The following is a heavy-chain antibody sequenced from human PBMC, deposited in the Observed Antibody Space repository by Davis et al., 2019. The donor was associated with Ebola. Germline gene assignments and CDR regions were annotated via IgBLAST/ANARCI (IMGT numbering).Heavy chain of an antibody. CDR1: GDSTSSYY. CDR2: MYYSGNT. D-gene: IGHD1-26*01. CDR3: ASHFGGSSDYFDF. Sequence: MPSETLSLTCTVSGDSTSSYYWRWVRQPPGKGLEWIGYMYYSGNTKYNPSLKSRVTTSVDTSKNQFSLKLTSVTAADTAVYYCASHFGGSSDYFDFWGQGTLVSVSS. J-gene: IGHJ4*02. V-gene: IGHV4-59*01.